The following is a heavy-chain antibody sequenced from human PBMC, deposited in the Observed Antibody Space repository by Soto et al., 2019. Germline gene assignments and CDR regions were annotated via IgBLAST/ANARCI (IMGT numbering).Heavy chain of an antibody. D-gene: IGHD3-10*01. CDR3: ARTTAYWSGTYPLPHFEY. J-gene: IGHJ4*02. CDR2: INHSGGT. V-gene: IGHV4-34*01. CDR1: GASFSGYY. Sequence: SETLSLTCAVYGASFSGYYWSWIRQPPGKGLEWIGEINHSGGTNYNPSLKSRLTISVDTSKNEFSLNLSSVTAADTAMYYCARTTAYWSGTYPLPHFEYWGPGTLVTVYS.